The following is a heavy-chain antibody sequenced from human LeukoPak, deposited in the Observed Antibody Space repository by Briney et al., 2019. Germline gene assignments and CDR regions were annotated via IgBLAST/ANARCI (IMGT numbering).Heavy chain of an antibody. CDR2: IYHSGST. J-gene: IGHJ4*02. V-gene: IGHV4-59*01. CDR3: ATGYSSTWYYFDY. D-gene: IGHD6-13*01. Sequence: SETLSLTCTVSGDSISSYYWSWIRQPPGKGLEWIGYIYHSGSTNYNPSLKSRGTISVDTSKSQFSLKLSSVTAADTAVYHCATGYSSTWYYFDYWGQGTLVTVSS. CDR1: GDSISSYY.